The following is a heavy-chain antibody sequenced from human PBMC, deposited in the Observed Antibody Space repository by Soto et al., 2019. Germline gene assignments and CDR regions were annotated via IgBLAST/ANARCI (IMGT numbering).Heavy chain of an antibody. Sequence: PGESLKISCKGSGYSFTSYWISWVRQMPGKGLEWMGRIDPSDSYTNYSPSFQGHVTISADKSISTAYLQWSSLKASDTAMYYCARHWRRGWYSHWFDPWGQGTLVTVSS. CDR3: ARHWRRGWYSHWFDP. CDR1: GYSFTSYW. D-gene: IGHD6-19*01. J-gene: IGHJ5*02. CDR2: IDPSDSYT. V-gene: IGHV5-10-1*01.